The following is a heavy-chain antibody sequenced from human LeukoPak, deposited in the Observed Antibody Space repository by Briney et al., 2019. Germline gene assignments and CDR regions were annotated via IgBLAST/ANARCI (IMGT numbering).Heavy chain of an antibody. Sequence: SETLSLTCTVSGGSFSSYYWTWIRQPPGKGLEWIGSIYYSGSTYYNPSLKSRVTISVDTSKNQFSLKLSSVTAADTAVYYCARGIIVGATWGENDNWFDPWGQGTLVTVSS. CDR1: GGSFSSYY. V-gene: IGHV4-59*01. J-gene: IGHJ5*02. CDR2: IYYSGST. D-gene: IGHD1-26*01. CDR3: ARGIIVGATWGENDNWFDP.